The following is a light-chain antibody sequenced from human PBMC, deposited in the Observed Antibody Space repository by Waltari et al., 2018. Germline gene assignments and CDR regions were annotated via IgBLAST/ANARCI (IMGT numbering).Light chain of an antibody. CDR2: EGN. CDR1: NGDVGTYNL. V-gene: IGLV2-23*01. J-gene: IGLJ3*02. Sequence: SALIQPAPGTGPPGQATTMPATQTNGDVGTYNLVSRYQQHPGKAPKLMIYEGNKQPSAVSYRFSGSKSGNPASLTISGLQADAEADYYCSSYAGSSSPRVFGGGTKLTVL. CDR3: SSYAGSSSPRV.